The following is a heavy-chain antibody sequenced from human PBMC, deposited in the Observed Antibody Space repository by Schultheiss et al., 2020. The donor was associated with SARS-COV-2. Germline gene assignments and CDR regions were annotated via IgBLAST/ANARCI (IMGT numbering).Heavy chain of an antibody. V-gene: IGHV4-61*01. D-gene: IGHD6-19*01. CDR2: IYYSGST. J-gene: IGHJ6*02. Sequence: LETLSLTCTVSGGSVSSGSYYWSWIRQPPGKGLEWIGYIYYSGSTNYNPSLKSRVTISVDKSKNQFSLKLSSVTAADTAVYYCASGRRPGYSSGWDWGTRDYCYYGMDVWGQGSTVTVSS. CDR3: ASGRRPGYSSGWDWGTRDYCYYGMDV. CDR1: GGSVSSGSYY.